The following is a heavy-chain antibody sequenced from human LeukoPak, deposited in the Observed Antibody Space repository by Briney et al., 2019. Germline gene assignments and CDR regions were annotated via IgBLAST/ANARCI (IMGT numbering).Heavy chain of an antibody. CDR3: ARDPSNTSGYHTWFDY. D-gene: IGHD3-3*01. V-gene: IGHV1-18*01. J-gene: IGHJ4*02. CDR1: GYTFTSYG. CDR2: ISCYNGDT. Sequence: ASVKVSCKASGYTFTSYGISWVRQAPGQGLEWMGWISCYNGDTHYAQNHQGRLTMTTDTFTSTAYMELRSLRSDDTAVYYCARDPSNTSGYHTWFDYWGQGNLVTVSS.